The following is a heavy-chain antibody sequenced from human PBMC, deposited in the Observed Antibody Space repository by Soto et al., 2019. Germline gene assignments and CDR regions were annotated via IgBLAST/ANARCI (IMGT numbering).Heavy chain of an antibody. CDR1: GGSISSYY. J-gene: IGHJ4*02. D-gene: IGHD2-2*01. V-gene: IGHV4-59*01. CDR2: IYYSGST. CDR3: ARRQLPGNNYFDY. Sequence: SETLSLTCTVSGGSISSYYWSWIRQPPGKGLEWIGYIYYSGSTNYNPSLKSRVTISVDTSKNQFSLKLSSVTAADTAVYYCARRQLPGNNYFDYWGQGTLVTVSS.